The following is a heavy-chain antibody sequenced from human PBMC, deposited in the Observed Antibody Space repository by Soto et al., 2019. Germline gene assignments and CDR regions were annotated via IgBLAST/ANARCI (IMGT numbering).Heavy chain of an antibody. CDR3: ARDGTSVTTGEAFDI. J-gene: IGHJ3*02. D-gene: IGHD4-17*01. V-gene: IGHV4-59*01. CDR2: IYYGGNT. Sequence: QVQLQESGPGLVKPSETLSLTCTVSGGSISGYYWSWIRQPPGKGLEWIGYIYYGGNTNYSPSLKSRLTISVDTSKNQFSLRLRSVTATDTAVYYCARDGTSVTTGEAFDIWGQGTMVTVSS. CDR1: GGSISGYY.